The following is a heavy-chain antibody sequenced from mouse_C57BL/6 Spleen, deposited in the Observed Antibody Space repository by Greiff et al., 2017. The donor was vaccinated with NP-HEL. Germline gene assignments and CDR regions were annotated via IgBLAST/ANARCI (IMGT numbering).Heavy chain of an antibody. Sequence: QVQLQQPGTELVKPGASVKLSCKASGYTFTSYWMHWVKQRPGQGLEWIGNINPSNGGTNYNEKFKSKATLTVDKSSSTAYMELRSLTSEDSAVYYCAREGLYYGNSPFAYWGQGTLVTVSA. CDR2: INPSNGGT. CDR1: GYTFTSYW. J-gene: IGHJ3*01. CDR3: AREGLYYGNSPFAY. V-gene: IGHV1-53*01. D-gene: IGHD2-1*01.